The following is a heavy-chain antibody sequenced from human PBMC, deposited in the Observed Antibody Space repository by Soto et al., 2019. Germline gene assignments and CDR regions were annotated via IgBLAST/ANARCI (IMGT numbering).Heavy chain of an antibody. D-gene: IGHD4-17*01. V-gene: IGHV3-48*01. J-gene: IGHJ4*02. CDR1: GFGLSSHA. CDR2: ITSSGTTT. Sequence: EVQLVESGGGLVQPGGSLRLSCAASGFGLSSHAMNWVRQAPGMGLEWISYITSSGTTTHYADSVKGRFTSSRDLAKNSLYLQMNSLRAEDTAVYYCARDPDGDHGLDYWGQGTLVTVSS. CDR3: ARDPDGDHGLDY.